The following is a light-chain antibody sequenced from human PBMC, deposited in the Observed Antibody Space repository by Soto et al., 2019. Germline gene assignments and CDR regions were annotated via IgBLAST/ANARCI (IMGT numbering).Light chain of an antibody. Sequence: QSALTQPPSASGSPGQSVTISCTGSSSDVGGYNYVSWYQQHPGKAPKLMIYEVIKRPSGVPDRFSGSKSGNTASLTVSGLQAEDEAYYYCSSYGGSNNYVLGTGTKVTVL. CDR1: SSDVGGYNY. J-gene: IGLJ1*01. CDR2: EVI. CDR3: SSYGGSNNYV. V-gene: IGLV2-8*01.